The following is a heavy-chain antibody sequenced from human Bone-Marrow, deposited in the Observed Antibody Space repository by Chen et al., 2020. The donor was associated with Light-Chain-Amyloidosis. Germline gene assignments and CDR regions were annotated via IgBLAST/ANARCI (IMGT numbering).Heavy chain of an antibody. Sequence: VQLEQSGPEVKKPAESLTISFKGYANTIPNYWIGWVRQMPGKGLEWMGVIYPDDSDARYSPSFEGQVTISADKSITTAYLQWRSLKASDTAMYYCARRRDGYNFDYWGQGTLVTVSS. D-gene: IGHD5-12*01. J-gene: IGHJ4*02. V-gene: IGHV5-51*01. CDR1: ANTIPNYW. CDR3: ARRRDGYNFDY. CDR2: IYPDDSDA.